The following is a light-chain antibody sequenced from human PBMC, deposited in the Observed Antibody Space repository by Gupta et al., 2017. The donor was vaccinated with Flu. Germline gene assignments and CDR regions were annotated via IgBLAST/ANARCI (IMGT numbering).Light chain of an antibody. CDR3: AAWDDSLNGHYV. J-gene: IGLJ1*01. CDR2: SSN. V-gene: IGLV1-44*01. CDR1: RSNIGSNS. Sequence: QSVLAQPPSASGTPGQRVTISCSGSRSNIGSNSVNWYQQVPGTSPKLLMYSSNKRPSGVPDRFAGSKSGTSASLAISGLQSEDEADYYCAAWDDSLNGHYVFGTGTKVTVL.